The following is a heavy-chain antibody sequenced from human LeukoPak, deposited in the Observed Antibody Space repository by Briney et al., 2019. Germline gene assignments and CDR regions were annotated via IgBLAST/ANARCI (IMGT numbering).Heavy chain of an antibody. D-gene: IGHD3-22*01. CDR1: GFTFSTYT. J-gene: IGHJ4*02. V-gene: IGHV3-64*01. CDR3: ARTEYYDTTGPFDY. Sequence: PGGSLRLSCAASGFTFSTYTMHWVRQAPGKGLEYVSAISSNGGSTYYANSVKGRFTISRDSSKNTLYLQMGSLRAEDMAVYYCARTEYYDTTGPFDYWGQGTLVTVSS. CDR2: ISSNGGST.